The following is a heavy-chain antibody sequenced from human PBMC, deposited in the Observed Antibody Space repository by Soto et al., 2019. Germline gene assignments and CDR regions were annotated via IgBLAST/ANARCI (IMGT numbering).Heavy chain of an antibody. CDR2: IKQEGSEK. D-gene: IGHD6-25*01. V-gene: IGHV3-7*01. CDR3: AREAASGGWYDS. J-gene: IGHJ5*01. CDR1: GLTFGSYW. Sequence: PGGSLRLSCAASGLTFGSYWMSWVRQAPGKGLEWVANIKQEGSEKYYLDSVKGRFTISRDNAKKSLFLQMNSLRAEDTAIYYCAREAASGGWYDSWGQGSLVTVS.